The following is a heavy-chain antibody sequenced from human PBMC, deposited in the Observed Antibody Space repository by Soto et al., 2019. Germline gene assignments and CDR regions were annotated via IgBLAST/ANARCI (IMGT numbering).Heavy chain of an antibody. D-gene: IGHD1-26*01. CDR3: ARDKARGSYFFDY. Sequence: GASVKVSCKASGGTFSSYAISWVRQAPGQGLEWMGGIIPIFGTANYAQKFQGRVTITADESTSTAYMELSSLRSEDTAVYYCARDKARGSYFFDYWGQGTLVTVSS. CDR2: IIPIFGTA. J-gene: IGHJ4*02. CDR1: GGTFSSYA. V-gene: IGHV1-69*13.